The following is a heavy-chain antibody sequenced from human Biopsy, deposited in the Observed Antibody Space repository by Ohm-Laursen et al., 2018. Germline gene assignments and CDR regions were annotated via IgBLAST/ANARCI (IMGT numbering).Heavy chain of an antibody. V-gene: IGHV3-74*01. CDR1: GFTFSGYY. CDR3: GREEVLLFGEIADDSKYYFHGLEV. CDR2: INTDGSNT. Sequence: SLRLSCSASGFTFSGYYMNWVRQAPGKGLVWVSRINTDGSNTSYADFVKGRFTISRDNAKNLIYMEMKSLRADDTALYYCGREEVLLFGEIADDSKYYFHGLEVLGQGDTVTGSS. J-gene: IGHJ6*02. D-gene: IGHD3-10*01.